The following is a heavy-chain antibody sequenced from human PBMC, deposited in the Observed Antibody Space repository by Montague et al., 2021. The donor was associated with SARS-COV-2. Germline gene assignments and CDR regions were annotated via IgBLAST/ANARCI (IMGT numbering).Heavy chain of an antibody. Sequence: SETLSLTCAVSNGSFSSFYWNWIRQPPGKGLEWIGYIYYSGSTNYNPSLKSRVTISVDTSKNQFSLKLSSVTAADTAVYCCARVSRITIFGVVGWFDPWGQGTLVTVSS. CDR2: IYYSGST. CDR1: NGSFSSFY. D-gene: IGHD3-3*01. V-gene: IGHV4-59*01. CDR3: ARVSRITIFGVVGWFDP. J-gene: IGHJ5*02.